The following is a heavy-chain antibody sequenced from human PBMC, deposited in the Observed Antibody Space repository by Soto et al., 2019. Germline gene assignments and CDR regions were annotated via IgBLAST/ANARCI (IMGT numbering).Heavy chain of an antibody. Sequence: QVQLVQSGGEVKKPGASVKVSCKASGYTFTNYGISWVRQAPGQGLEWMGWINVYNGNTKYAQKVQGRVTMTTDTRTFTGXMELRSLRSDDTAVYYCARGVGAGSYYNQYNWFDPWGQGTLVTVSS. CDR1: GYTFTNYG. CDR3: ARGVGAGSYYNQYNWFDP. V-gene: IGHV1-18*01. D-gene: IGHD3-10*01. CDR2: INVYNGNT. J-gene: IGHJ5*02.